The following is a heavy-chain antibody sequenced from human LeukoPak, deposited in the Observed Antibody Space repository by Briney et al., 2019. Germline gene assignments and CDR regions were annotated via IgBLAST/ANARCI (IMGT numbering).Heavy chain of an antibody. V-gene: IGHV3-74*01. D-gene: IGHD1-26*01. J-gene: IGHJ4*02. Sequence: HPGGSLRLSCAGSGFTFSNTWMHWVRHAPGEGLVWVSRIDSDGNTINYADSVKGRFTISRDDARNTLYLQMNSLRAEDTAVYYCAKVPAEWELLLDYWGQGTLVTVSS. CDR3: AKVPAEWELLLDY. CDR1: GFTFSNTW. CDR2: IDSDGNTI.